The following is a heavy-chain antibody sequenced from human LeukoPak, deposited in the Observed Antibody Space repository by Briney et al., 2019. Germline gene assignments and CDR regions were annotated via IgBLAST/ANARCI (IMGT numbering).Heavy chain of an antibody. D-gene: IGHD3-22*01. J-gene: IGHJ4*02. Sequence: SETLSLTCTVSGASISRTSYYWGWIRQPPGKGLEWLGTIYASGTTYYNPSLKSRVSISVDTSKNQFSLKLSSVTAADTAVYYCVVGSGYFFDYWGQGILVTVSS. CDR3: VVGSGYFFDY. V-gene: IGHV4-39*01. CDR1: GASISRTSYY. CDR2: IYASGTT.